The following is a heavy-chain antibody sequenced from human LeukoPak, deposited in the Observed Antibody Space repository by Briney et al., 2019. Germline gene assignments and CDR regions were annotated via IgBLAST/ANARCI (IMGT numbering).Heavy chain of an antibody. CDR2: MNPYSGNT. CDR3: ARRAYSGYYVSDY. CDR1: GYIFTSYD. J-gene: IGHJ4*02. D-gene: IGHD5-12*01. V-gene: IGHV1-8*01. Sequence: ASVKVSCKASGYIFTSYDINWVRQATGQGLEWMGWMNPYSGNTGYAQKFQGRVTMTRNTSISTAYMELSSLISEDTAVYYCARRAYSGYYVSDYWGQGTLVTVTS.